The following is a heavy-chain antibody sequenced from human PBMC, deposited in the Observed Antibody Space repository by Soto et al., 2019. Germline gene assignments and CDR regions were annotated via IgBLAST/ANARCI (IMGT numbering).Heavy chain of an antibody. V-gene: IGHV1-69*06. CDR1: GGTFSSYA. D-gene: IGHD1-26*01. J-gene: IGHJ3*02. CDR3: ARGSGMGAPDGSFDI. Sequence: SVKVSCKAPGGTFSSYAISWVRQAPGQGLEWMGGIIPIFGTANYAQKFQGRVTITADKSTSTAYMELSSLRSEDTAVYYCARGSGMGAPDGSFDIWGQGTMVTVSS. CDR2: IIPIFGTA.